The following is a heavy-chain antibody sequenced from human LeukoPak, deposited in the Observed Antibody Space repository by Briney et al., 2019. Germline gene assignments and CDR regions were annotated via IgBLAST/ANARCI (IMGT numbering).Heavy chain of an antibody. CDR2: IIPIFGTA. J-gene: IGHJ6*02. CDR1: GGTFSSYA. V-gene: IGHV1-69*13. D-gene: IGHD1-26*01. CDR3: ATRVGATGDYYYYYGMAV. Sequence: ASVKVSCKASGGTFSSYAISWVRQAPGQGLEWMGGIIPIFGTANYAQKFQGRVTITADESTSTAYMELSSLRSEDTAVYYCATRVGATGDYYYYYGMAVWGQGTTVTVSS.